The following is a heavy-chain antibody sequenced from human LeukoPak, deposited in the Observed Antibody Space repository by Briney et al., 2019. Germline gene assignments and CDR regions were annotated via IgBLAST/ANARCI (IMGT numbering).Heavy chain of an antibody. CDR3: ASYGANPGAFDI. J-gene: IGHJ3*02. CDR2: IYHSGST. CDR1: GGSISSGGYS. V-gene: IGHV4-30-2*01. Sequence: SETLSLTCDVSGGSISSGGYSWSWIRQPPGKGLEWIGYIYHSGSTYYNPSLKSRVTISVDRSKNQFSLKLSSVTAADTAVYYCASYGANPGAFDIWGQGTMVTVSS. D-gene: IGHD4-17*01.